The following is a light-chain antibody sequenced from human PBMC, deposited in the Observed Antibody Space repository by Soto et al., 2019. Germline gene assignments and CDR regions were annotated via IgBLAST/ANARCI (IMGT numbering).Light chain of an antibody. J-gene: IGKJ4*01. CDR1: QSVGSY. Sequence: EVVLTQSPATLSLSPGDGATLSCRASQSVGSYLAWYQQKPSQAPRLLIYDASNRATGVPARFSGSGSGTDFTLTIGSLEPEDFALYYCQHRSNWPLTFGGGTKVEI. V-gene: IGKV3-11*01. CDR3: QHRSNWPLT. CDR2: DAS.